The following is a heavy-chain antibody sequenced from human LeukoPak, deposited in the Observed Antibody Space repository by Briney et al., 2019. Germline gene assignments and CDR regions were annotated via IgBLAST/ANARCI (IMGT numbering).Heavy chain of an antibody. J-gene: IGHJ4*02. Sequence: PSETLSLTCAVSGGSISIYYWSWIRQPPGKGLEWIGYISHSGSTNYNPSLESRVSISVDTSKKQFSLKLNSATPAHTAVYYCARLGGYYLSYWGQGSLVIVSS. V-gene: IGHV4-59*01. CDR2: ISHSGST. CDR1: GGSISIYY. D-gene: IGHD3-22*01. CDR3: ARLGGYYLSY.